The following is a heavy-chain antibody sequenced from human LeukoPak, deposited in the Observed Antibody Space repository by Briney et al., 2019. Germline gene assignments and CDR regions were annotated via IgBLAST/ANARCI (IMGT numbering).Heavy chain of an antibody. J-gene: IGHJ4*02. D-gene: IGHD6-19*01. CDR3: AKAWSSDWYDY. CDR2: ISYDGSNK. V-gene: IGHV3-30*04. Sequence: PGGSLRLSCAASGFTFSSYAMHWVRQAPGKGLEWVAVISYDGSNKYYADSVKGRFTISRDNSKNTLYLQMNSLRAEDTAVYYCAKAWSSDWYDYWGQGTLVTVSS. CDR1: GFTFSSYA.